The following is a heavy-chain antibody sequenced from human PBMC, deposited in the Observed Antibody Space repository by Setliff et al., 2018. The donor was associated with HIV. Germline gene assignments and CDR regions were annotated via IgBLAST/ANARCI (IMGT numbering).Heavy chain of an antibody. CDR2: INPETGDP. Sequence: ASVKVSCKPSGYRFIGHYLHWVRLAPGQGPEWVGWINPETGDPKYAQKFRGRVLMTRDTSITTAFLHVAKLTSDDTAIYYCATGIPSDLDYWGQGTLVTVSS. J-gene: IGHJ4*01. CDR3: ATGIPSDLDY. D-gene: IGHD2-21*01. CDR1: GYRFIGHY. V-gene: IGHV1-2*02.